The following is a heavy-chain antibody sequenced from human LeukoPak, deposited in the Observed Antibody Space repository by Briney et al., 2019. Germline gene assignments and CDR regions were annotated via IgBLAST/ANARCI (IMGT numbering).Heavy chain of an antibody. CDR3: ARDLGSGSYSDY. V-gene: IGHV1-2*02. Sequence: ASVKVSCKASGYTFTSYYMHWVRQAPGQGLEWMGWINPNSGGTNYAQKFQGRVTMTRDTSISTAYMELSRLRSDDTAVYYCARDLGSGSYSDYWGQGTLVTVSS. CDR2: INPNSGGT. CDR1: GYTFTSYY. D-gene: IGHD3-10*01. J-gene: IGHJ4*02.